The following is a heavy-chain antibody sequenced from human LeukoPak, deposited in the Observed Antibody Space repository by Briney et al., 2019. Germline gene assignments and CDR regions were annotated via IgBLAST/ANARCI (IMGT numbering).Heavy chain of an antibody. Sequence: ASVKVSCKASGYTFTSYDINWVRQATGQGLEWMGWMNPNSGNTGYAQKFQGRVTMTRDTSLSTAYMQLSRLRSDDTAAYYCAGGITTRHFYYGMDVWGQGTTVTVSS. CDR1: GYTFTSYD. CDR3: AGGITTRHFYYGMDV. J-gene: IGHJ6*02. D-gene: IGHD3-22*01. V-gene: IGHV1-8*01. CDR2: MNPNSGNT.